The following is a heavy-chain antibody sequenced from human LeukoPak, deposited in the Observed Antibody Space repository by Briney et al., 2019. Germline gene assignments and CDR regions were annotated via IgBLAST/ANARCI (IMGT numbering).Heavy chain of an antibody. J-gene: IGHJ3*02. CDR2: ISYSGNT. V-gene: IGHV4-39*01. Sequence: SETLSLTCTVSGGSIISSDYHWGWVRQPPGKGLEWIGTISYSGNTDCNPSLRSRVTISVDTSNNQFSLRLGSVTAADTAVYHCARHCCSGPAKRVFDIWGQGTMVTVSS. CDR3: ARHCCSGPAKRVFDI. CDR1: GGSIISSDYH. D-gene: IGHD2-15*01.